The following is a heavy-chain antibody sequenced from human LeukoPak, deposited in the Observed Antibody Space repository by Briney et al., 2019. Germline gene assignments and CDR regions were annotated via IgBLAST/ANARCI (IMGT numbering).Heavy chain of an antibody. J-gene: IGHJ4*02. D-gene: IGHD3-16*01. CDR1: GFSFSRFW. Sequence: PGGSLRLSCAASGFSFSRFWMTWGGQAPGKGPEWVANINEDGSKKYYVDSVKGRFTISRDNGKNSLYLEMNSLRADDTAVYFCVQGGHFDFWGQRAPVTVSS. CDR2: INEDGSKK. V-gene: IGHV3-7*01. CDR3: VQGGHFDF.